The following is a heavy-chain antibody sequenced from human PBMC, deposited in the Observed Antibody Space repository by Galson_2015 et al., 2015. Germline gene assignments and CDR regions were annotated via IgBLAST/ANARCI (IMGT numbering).Heavy chain of an antibody. CDR2: ISAYNGNT. V-gene: IGHV1-18*01. J-gene: IGHJ5*02. CDR1: GYTFTSYG. D-gene: IGHD6-13*01. Sequence: SVKVSCKASGYTFTSYGISWVRQAPGQGLEWMGWISAYNGNTNYAQKLQGRVTMTTDTSTSTAYMELRSPSSDDTAVYYCAREPRQLANEVPPSRPGTLVTVSS. CDR3: AREPRQLANEVPP.